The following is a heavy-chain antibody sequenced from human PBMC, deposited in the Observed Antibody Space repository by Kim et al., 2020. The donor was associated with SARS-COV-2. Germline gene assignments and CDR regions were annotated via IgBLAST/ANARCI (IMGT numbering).Heavy chain of an antibody. V-gene: IGHV3-53*01. J-gene: IGHJ4*02. Sequence: GGSLRLSCAASGFTVSSNYMSWVRQAPGKGLEWVSVLYSDGSTYYADSVKGRFIFSRDNSKKTLYLQMNSLRAEDTAVYYCARDLYGSGSYYPGPLDYWGQGTLVTVSS. D-gene: IGHD3-10*01. CDR3: ARDLYGSGSYYPGPLDY. CDR2: LYSDGST. CDR1: GFTVSSNY.